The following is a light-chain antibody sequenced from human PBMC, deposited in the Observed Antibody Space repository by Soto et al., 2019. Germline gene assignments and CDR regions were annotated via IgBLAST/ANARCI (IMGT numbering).Light chain of an antibody. Sequence: EIVMTQSPATLSVTPGERATLPCRASQSITNNLAWYQQKPGQAPRLLIYDASTRATGIPARFSGSGSATEFTLTISSLQSEDFAVYYCQQYNNWPPYTFGQGTKLEIK. CDR1: QSITNN. CDR2: DAS. CDR3: QQYNNWPPYT. J-gene: IGKJ2*01. V-gene: IGKV3-15*01.